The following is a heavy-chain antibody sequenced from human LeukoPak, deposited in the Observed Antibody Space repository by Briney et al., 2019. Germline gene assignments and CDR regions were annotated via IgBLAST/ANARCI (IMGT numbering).Heavy chain of an antibody. CDR1: GGSISSYY. V-gene: IGHV4-59*01. Sequence: SETLSLTCTVSGGSISSYYWSWIRQPPGKGLEWIGYIYYSGSTNYNPSLKSRVTISVDTSKNQFSLKLSSVTAADTAVYYCARGHPGGWFDPWGQGTLVTVSS. CDR3: ARGHPGGWFDP. D-gene: IGHD3-10*01. CDR2: IYYSGST. J-gene: IGHJ5*02.